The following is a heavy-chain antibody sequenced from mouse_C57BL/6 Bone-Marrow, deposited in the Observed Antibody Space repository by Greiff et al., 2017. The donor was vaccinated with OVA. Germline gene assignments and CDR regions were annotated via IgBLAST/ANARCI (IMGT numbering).Heavy chain of an antibody. V-gene: IGHV5-17*01. D-gene: IGHD2-4*01. CDR3: ARWDYDYDGGFAY. CDR1: GFTFSDYG. CDR2: ISSGGSTI. J-gene: IGHJ3*01. Sequence: EVKVVESGGGLVKPGGSLKLSCAASGFTFSDYGMHWVRQAPEKGLEWVAYISSGGSTIYSADSVKGRFTISRDNAKNTLFLQMTSLRSEDTAMYYCARWDYDYDGGFAYWGQGTLVTVSA.